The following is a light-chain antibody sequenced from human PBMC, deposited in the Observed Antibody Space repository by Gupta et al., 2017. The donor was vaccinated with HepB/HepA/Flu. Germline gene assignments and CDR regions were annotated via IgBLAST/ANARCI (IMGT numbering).Light chain of an antibody. V-gene: IGLV7-46*01. CDR1: TGPVTSDHY. Sequence: QAVVTQETSLTVSPGGTVTLTCGSSTGPVTSDHYPYWFQQKPGLAPKTLIYDTSAKHAWTPARFSGSLLGGKAALTLSGAQPEDEAEYYCLLSYSGSRVFGGGTRVTVL. J-gene: IGLJ3*02. CDR3: LLSYSGSRV. CDR2: DTS.